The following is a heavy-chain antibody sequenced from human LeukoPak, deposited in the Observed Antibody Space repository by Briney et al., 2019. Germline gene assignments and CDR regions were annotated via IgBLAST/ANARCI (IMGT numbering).Heavy chain of an antibody. V-gene: IGHV1-8*03. CDR1: GYTFTNYD. CDR2: MNPNSGYT. J-gene: IGHJ4*02. CDR3: ARGGPQTYYYESSAYKFDY. D-gene: IGHD3-22*01. Sequence: ASVKVSCKASGYTFTNYDINWVRQVTGQGLEWMGWMNPNSGYTDYAQKFQGRVTITRNTSISTAYMELSSLRFEDTAVYYCARGGPQTYYYESSAYKFDYWGQGTLVTVSS.